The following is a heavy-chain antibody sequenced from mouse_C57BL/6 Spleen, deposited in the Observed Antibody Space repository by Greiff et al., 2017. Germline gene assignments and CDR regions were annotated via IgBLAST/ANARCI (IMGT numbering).Heavy chain of an antibody. CDR3: ARNGGNDGYFFYYFDY. J-gene: IGHJ2*01. D-gene: IGHD2-3*01. CDR2: IWTGGGT. Sequence: VQLKESGPGLVAPSQSLSITCTVSGFSLTSYAISWVRQPPGKGLAWLGVIWTGGGTNYNSALKSRLSISKDNSKSQVFLKMNSLQTDDTARYYCARNGGNDGYFFYYFDYWGQGTTLTVSS. V-gene: IGHV2-9-1*01. CDR1: GFSLTSYA.